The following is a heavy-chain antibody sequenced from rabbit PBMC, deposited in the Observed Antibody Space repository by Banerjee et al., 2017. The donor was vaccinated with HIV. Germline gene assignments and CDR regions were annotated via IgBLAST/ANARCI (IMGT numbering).Heavy chain of an antibody. J-gene: IGHJ4*01. Sequence: QEQLEESGGDLVKPEGSLTLTCTASGFSFSNKYVMCWVRQAPGKGLEWIACINTSSGNTVYASWAKGRFTISKTSSTTVTLQMTSLTAADTATYFCARDTYVSGIGWYGSFDLWGPGTLVTVS. CDR3: ARDTYVSGIGWYGSFDL. CDR1: GFSFSNKYV. D-gene: IGHD1-1*01. CDR2: INTSSGNT. V-gene: IGHV1S45*01.